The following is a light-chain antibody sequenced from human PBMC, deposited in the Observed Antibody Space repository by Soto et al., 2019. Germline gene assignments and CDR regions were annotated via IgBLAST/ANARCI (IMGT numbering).Light chain of an antibody. J-gene: IGKJ1*01. V-gene: IGKV3-20*01. CDR3: QQYEAVVT. Sequence: EIVLTQSPGTLSLSPGERATLSCRASQSLTNNYFAWYQQKPGRALRLLIDGASTRATGIPDRFSGSGSGTDLTLTISRLETQAVEVYYCQQYEAVVTFGQGTKVDIK. CDR2: GAS. CDR1: QSLTNNY.